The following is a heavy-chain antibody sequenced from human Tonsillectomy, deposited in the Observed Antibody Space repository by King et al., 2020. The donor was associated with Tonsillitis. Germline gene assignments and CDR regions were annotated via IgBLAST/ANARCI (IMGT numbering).Heavy chain of an antibody. J-gene: IGHJ4*02. Sequence: QLVQSGAEVKKPGESLKISCKGSGYSFTTYWIGWVRQMPGKGLEWMGIIYPGDSDTRSNPSFQGQVTMSADKSISTAYLHWSSLKASDSAMYYCARQGAVPASGGPPGIDYWGQGTLVTVSP. CDR1: GYSFTTYW. CDR2: IYPGDSDT. D-gene: IGHD6-19*01. CDR3: ARQGAVPASGGPPGIDY. V-gene: IGHV5-51*01.